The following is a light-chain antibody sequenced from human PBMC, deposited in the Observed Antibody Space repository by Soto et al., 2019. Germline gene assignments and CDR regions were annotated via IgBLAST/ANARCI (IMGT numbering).Light chain of an antibody. J-gene: IGKJ4*01. Sequence: EIVLTQSPATLSLSPGERAAVSCRASQSVSSSLAWYQQKPGQAPRLLIYDASKRATGIPARFSGSGSGTDFTLTISSLEPEDFAVYFCQQRSNWPSTFGGGTKVEI. CDR1: QSVSSS. V-gene: IGKV3-11*01. CDR3: QQRSNWPST. CDR2: DAS.